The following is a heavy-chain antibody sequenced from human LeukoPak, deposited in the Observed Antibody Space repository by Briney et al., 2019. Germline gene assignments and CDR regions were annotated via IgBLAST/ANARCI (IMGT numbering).Heavy chain of an antibody. V-gene: IGHV4-39*01. CDR2: IYYSGST. CDR3: ARRVAAGVYYFDY. CDR1: GGSISTITYY. D-gene: IGHD6-13*01. Sequence: SETLSLTCTVSGGSISTITYYWGWIRQPPGKGLEWIGSIYYSGSTYYNPSLKSRVTISVDTSKNQFSLKLSSVTAADTAVYYCARRVAAGVYYFDYWGQGTLVTVSS. J-gene: IGHJ4*02.